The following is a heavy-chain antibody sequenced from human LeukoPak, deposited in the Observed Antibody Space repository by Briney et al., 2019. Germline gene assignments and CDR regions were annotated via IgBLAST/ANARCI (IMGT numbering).Heavy chain of an antibody. J-gene: IGHJ4*02. CDR1: GGSISNYY. CDR2: IYISGST. D-gene: IGHD5-18*01. CDR3: ARHSGYNYGYTFDY. V-gene: IGHV4-4*09. Sequence: SETLSLTCTVSGGSISNYYWSWIRQPPGKGLEWIGYIYISGSTNYNPSLKSRVTISVDTSKNQFSLKLSSVTAADTAVYYCARHSGYNYGYTFDYWGQGTLVTVSS.